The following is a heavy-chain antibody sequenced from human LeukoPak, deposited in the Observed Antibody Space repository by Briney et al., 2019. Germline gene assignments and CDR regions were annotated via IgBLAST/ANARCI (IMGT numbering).Heavy chain of an antibody. CDR3: TRERGRGVISPYFDC. D-gene: IGHD3-10*01. J-gene: IGHJ4*02. CDR2: IYSGGST. Sequence: GGSLRLSCEASGFTVSTNYMSWVRQAPGKGLEWVSVIYSGGSTNYADSVRGRFTISRDNSRNTLLLQMNSLRAEDTAVYYCTRERGRGVISPYFDCWGQGTLVTVSS. V-gene: IGHV3-66*01. CDR1: GFTVSTNY.